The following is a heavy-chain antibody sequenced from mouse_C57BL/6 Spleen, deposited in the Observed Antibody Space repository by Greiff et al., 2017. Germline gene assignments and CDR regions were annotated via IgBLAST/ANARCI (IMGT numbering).Heavy chain of an antibody. V-gene: IGHV5-9*01. CDR2: ISGGGGNT. Sequence: EVKLMESGGGLVKPGGSLKLSCAASGFTFSSYTMSWVRQTPEKRLEWVATISGGGGNTYYPDSVKGRFTISRDNAKNTLYLQMSSLRSEDTALYYCARQAGGYYGYYAMDYWGQGTSVTVSS. CDR1: GFTFSSYT. J-gene: IGHJ4*01. CDR3: ARQAGGYYGYYAMDY. D-gene: IGHD2-3*01.